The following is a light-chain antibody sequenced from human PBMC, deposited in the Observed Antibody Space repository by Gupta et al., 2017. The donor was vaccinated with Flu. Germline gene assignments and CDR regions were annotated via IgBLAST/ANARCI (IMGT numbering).Light chain of an antibody. V-gene: IGKV4-1*01. Sequence: DIVMTQSPDSLAVSLGETATINCKSSQSLFYSSNNNHYLTWFQQKPGQPPKLLIYWASTRESGVPDRFSGSGSGTDFTLTISRLQPEDVAVYYCQQYYGTPYTFGQGTKLEIK. J-gene: IGKJ2*01. CDR2: WAS. CDR1: QSLFYSSNNNHY. CDR3: QQYYGTPYT.